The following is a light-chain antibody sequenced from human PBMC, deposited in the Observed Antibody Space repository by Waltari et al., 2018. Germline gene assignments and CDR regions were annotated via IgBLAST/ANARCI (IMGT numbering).Light chain of an antibody. CDR1: QRVSRA. V-gene: IGKV3-20*01. CDR2: GAS. CDR3: QHYLRLPVT. J-gene: IGKJ1*01. Sequence: IVLTQSPGTLSLSLGERAPVSCRASQRVSRALAWYQQKPSQAPRLPIYGASTRAAGIPDRFSGSGSGTDVCLTISMLEPDDCALYCCQHYLRLPVTFGQGPTVEI.